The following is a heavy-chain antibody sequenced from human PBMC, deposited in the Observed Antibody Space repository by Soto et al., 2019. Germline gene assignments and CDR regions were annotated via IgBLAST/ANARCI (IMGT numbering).Heavy chain of an antibody. CDR2: ISAYNGNT. J-gene: IGHJ4*02. V-gene: IGHV1-18*01. D-gene: IGHD1-1*01. CDR1: GYTLTSYG. Sequence: ASVKVCCKASGYTLTSYGISWVRQAPGQGLEWMGWISAYNGNTNYAQKLQGRVTMTTDTSTSTAYMELRSLRSDDTAVYYCARGEGYNWPLDNCGQGNLVTVSS. CDR3: ARGEGYNWPLDN.